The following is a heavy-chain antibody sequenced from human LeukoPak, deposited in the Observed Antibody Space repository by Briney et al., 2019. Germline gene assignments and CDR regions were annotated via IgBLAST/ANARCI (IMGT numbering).Heavy chain of an antibody. D-gene: IGHD3-16*02. V-gene: IGHV3-7*01. CDR3: ARDPTRYDYVWGSYRSHSYYFDY. Sequence: GGSLRLSCAASGFTFSSYWMSWVRQAPGKGLEWVANIKQDGSEKYYVDSVKGRFTISRDNAKNSLYLQMNSLRAEDTAVYYCARDPTRYDYVWGSYRSHSYYFDYWGQGTLVTVSS. CDR2: IKQDGSEK. J-gene: IGHJ4*02. CDR1: GFTFSSYW.